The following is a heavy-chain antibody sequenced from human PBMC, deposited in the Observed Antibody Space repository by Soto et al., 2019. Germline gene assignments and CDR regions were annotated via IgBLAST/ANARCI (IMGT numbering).Heavy chain of an antibody. CDR3: ARDSENLGYSFDY. CDR1: GGSFSGYY. D-gene: IGHD5-18*01. CDR2: IYHSGST. V-gene: IGHV4-34*01. Sequence: SETLSLTCAVYGGSFSGYYWSWIRQPPGKGLEWIGEIYHSGSTNYNPSLKSRVTISVDKSKNQFSLKLSSVTAADTAVYYCARDSENLGYSFDYWGQGTLVTVSS. J-gene: IGHJ4*02.